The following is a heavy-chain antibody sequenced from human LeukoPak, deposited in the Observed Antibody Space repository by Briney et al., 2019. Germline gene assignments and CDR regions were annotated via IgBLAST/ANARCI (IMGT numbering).Heavy chain of an antibody. CDR3: ARAGYYRFDY. Sequence: PGGSLRLSCAASGFTFTGSWMHWVRQVPGKGLLWVARMNGDGSTINYADSVKGRFTISRDDANNMLYLQMNSLKVEDMAVYYCARAGYYRFDYWGQGVLVTVYS. CDR1: GFTFTGSW. V-gene: IGHV3-74*01. CDR2: MNGDGSTI. J-gene: IGHJ4*02. D-gene: IGHD4-17*01.